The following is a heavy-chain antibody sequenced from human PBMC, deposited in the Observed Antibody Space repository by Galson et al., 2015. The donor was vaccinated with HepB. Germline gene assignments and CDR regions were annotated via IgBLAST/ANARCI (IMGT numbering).Heavy chain of an antibody. CDR1: GGSISSSNW. Sequence: ETLSLTCAVSGGSISSSNWWSWVRQPPGKGLEWIGEIYHSGSTNYNPSLKSRVTISVDKSKNQFSLKLSSVTAADTAVYYCARVVVVVPAAMRAGKGWFDPWGQGTLVTVSS. J-gene: IGHJ5*02. D-gene: IGHD2-2*01. V-gene: IGHV4-4*02. CDR2: IYHSGST. CDR3: ARVVVVVPAAMRAGKGWFDP.